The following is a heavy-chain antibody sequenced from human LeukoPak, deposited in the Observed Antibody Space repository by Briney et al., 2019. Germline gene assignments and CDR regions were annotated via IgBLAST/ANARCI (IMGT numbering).Heavy chain of an antibody. CDR1: GFTFSNHP. CDR3: AKGNGDFLVY. V-gene: IGHV3-23*01. J-gene: IGHJ4*02. Sequence: GGSLRRSCAVSGFTFSNHPMTWVRQAPGKGLQWVAGVSGNGLSKYYADSMKGRFTVSRDNAKNTVYLQMNSLRADDTDVYYCAKGNGDFLVYWGQGTLVTVSS. D-gene: IGHD1-1*01. CDR2: VSGNGLSK.